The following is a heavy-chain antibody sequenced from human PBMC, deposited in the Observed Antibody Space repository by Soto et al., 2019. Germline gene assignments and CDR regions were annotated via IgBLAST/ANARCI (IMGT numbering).Heavy chain of an antibody. V-gene: IGHV4-34*01. CDR3: ARGRVSYSIDY. Sequence: KPSETLSLTCAVYGGSFSGYYWSWIRQPPGKGLEWIGEINHSGSTNYNPSLKSRVTISVDTSKNQFSLKLSSVTAADTAVYYCARGRVSYSIDYWGQGTLVTVSS. CDR1: GGSFSGYY. D-gene: IGHD1-26*01. J-gene: IGHJ4*02. CDR2: INHSGST.